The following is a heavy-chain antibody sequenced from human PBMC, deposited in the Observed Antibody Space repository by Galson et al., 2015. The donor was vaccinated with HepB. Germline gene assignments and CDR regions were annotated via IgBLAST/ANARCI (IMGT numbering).Heavy chain of an antibody. CDR1: GGTFSSYA. J-gene: IGHJ5*02. CDR2: IIPIFGTA. Sequence: SVKVSCKASGGTFSSYAISWVRQAPGQGLEWMGGIIPIFGTANYAQKFQGRVTITADESTSTAYMELSSLRSEDTAVYYCASDYYDSSGYYPSWGQGTLVTVSS. D-gene: IGHD3-22*01. CDR3: ASDYYDSSGYYPS. V-gene: IGHV1-69*13.